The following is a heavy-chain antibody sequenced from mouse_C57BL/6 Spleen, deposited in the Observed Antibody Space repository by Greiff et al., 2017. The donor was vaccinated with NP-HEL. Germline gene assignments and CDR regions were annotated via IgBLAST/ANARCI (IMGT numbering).Heavy chain of an antibody. Sequence: QVQLKESGPELVKPGASVKISCKASGYAFSSSWMNWVKQRPGKGLEWIGRIYPGDGDTNYNGKFKGKATLTADKSSSTAYMQLSSLTSEDSAVYFCARGLRGYFDYWGQGTTLTVSS. J-gene: IGHJ2*01. CDR1: GYAFSSSW. V-gene: IGHV1-82*01. D-gene: IGHD3-1*01. CDR3: ARGLRGYFDY. CDR2: IYPGDGDT.